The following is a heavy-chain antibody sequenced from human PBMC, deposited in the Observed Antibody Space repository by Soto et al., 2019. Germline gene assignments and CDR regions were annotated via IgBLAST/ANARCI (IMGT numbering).Heavy chain of an antibody. J-gene: IGHJ5*02. CDR3: ARLSGGWFDP. CDR1: GGSISSYY. V-gene: IGHV4-59*08. Sequence: SETLSLTCTVSGGSISSYYWNWIRQPPGKGLEWIGYIYYSGSTNYNPSLKSRVTISVDTSKNQFSLKLSSVTAADTAVYYCARLSGGWFDPWGQGTLVTVSS. CDR2: IYYSGST. D-gene: IGHD3-16*01.